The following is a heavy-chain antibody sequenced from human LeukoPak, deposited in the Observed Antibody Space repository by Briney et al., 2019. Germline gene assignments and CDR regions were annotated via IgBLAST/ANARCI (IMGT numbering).Heavy chain of an antibody. J-gene: IGHJ4*02. V-gene: IGHV1-8*01. D-gene: IGHD3-22*01. CDR3: ARLPKTYYYDSSGYYY. CDR1: GNTFTSYD. Sequence: VASVKVSCKASGNTFTSYDINWVRQATGQGLEWMGWMNPNSGNTGYAQKFQGRVTMTRNTSISTAYMELSSLRSEDTAVYYCARLPKTYYYDSSGYYYWGQGTLVTVSS. CDR2: MNPNSGNT.